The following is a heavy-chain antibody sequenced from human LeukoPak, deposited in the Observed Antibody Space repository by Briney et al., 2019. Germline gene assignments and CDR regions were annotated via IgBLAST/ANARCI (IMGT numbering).Heavy chain of an antibody. D-gene: IGHD1-26*01. CDR1: GGSISSSY. CDR3: ARGGSYFYDYYMDV. J-gene: IGHJ6*03. V-gene: IGHV4-4*07. Sequence: PSETLSLTCTVSGGSISSSYWSWIRQPAGKGLEWIGRIYTSGSSNYNPSLKSRITMSVDTSKSEFSLKLTSMTAADTAVYYCARGGSYFYDYYMDVWGKGATVTVSS. CDR2: IYTSGSS.